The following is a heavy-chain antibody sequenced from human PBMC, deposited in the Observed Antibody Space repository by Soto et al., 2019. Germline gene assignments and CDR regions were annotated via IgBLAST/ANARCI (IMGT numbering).Heavy chain of an antibody. CDR1: GGTFSNYA. J-gene: IGHJ6*02. V-gene: IGHV1-69*06. CDR3: ARGRGFYSSSDEFCFYSMDV. CDR2: IIPIFGAA. Sequence: GASVKVSCKASGGTFSNYAINWVRQAPGQGLEWMGGIIPIFGAATYAQKFQGRVRVTADKYRGIAYMEVSSLRSEDTAVYYCARGRGFYSSSDEFCFYSMDVWGQGTTVTVSS. D-gene: IGHD6-6*01.